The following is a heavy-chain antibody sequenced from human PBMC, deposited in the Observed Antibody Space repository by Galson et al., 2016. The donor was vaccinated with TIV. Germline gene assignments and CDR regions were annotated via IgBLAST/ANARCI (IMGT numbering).Heavy chain of an antibody. CDR3: ARPASLGYFDWLPPDS. J-gene: IGHJ4*02. V-gene: IGHV3-30*04. Sequence: SLRLSCAASGLTFSSSAVHWVRQAPGKRLEWLAIISYDGSHKNYGDSVKGRFTVSRDNSENTVYLQMNNLRSEDTAVYYCARPASLGYFDWLPPDSWGQGTLVTVSS. CDR2: ISYDGSHK. D-gene: IGHD3-9*01. CDR1: GLTFSSSA.